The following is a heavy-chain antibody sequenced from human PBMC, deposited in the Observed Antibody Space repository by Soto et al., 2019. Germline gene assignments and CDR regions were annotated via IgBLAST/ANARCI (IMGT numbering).Heavy chain of an antibody. J-gene: IGHJ4*02. CDR3: AREDYSNFDY. CDR1: GFTFSSCS. Sequence: VGSLSLSCAASGFTFSSCSMNWVRQAPGKGLEWVSSISSSSSYIYSADSVKGRFTISRDNAKNSLYLQMNSLRAEDTAVYYCAREDYSNFDYWGQGTLVTVSS. D-gene: IGHD4-4*01. CDR2: ISSSSSYI. V-gene: IGHV3-21*01.